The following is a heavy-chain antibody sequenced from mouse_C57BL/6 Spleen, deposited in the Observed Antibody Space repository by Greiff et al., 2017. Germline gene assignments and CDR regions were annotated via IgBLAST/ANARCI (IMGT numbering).Heavy chain of an antibody. V-gene: IGHV1-72*01. CDR2: FDPNSGGT. D-gene: IGHD2-4*01. J-gene: IGHJ4*01. Sequence: QVQLQQPGAELVKPGASVKLSCKASGYTFTSYWMHWVKQRPGRGLEWIGRFDPNSGGTKYNEKFKSKATLTVDQPSNTAYMQLSRLTSEDSAVYYVERWTIYYNYYYAMDYWGQGTSVTVSS. CDR3: ERWTIYYNYYYAMDY. CDR1: GYTFTSYW.